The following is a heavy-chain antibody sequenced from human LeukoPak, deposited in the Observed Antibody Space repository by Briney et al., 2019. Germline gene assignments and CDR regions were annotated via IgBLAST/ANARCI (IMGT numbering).Heavy chain of an antibody. V-gene: IGHV1-69*01. CDR3: ARTSDCSSTSCYPNFDY. CDR1: GGTFSSYA. J-gene: IGHJ4*02. D-gene: IGHD2-2*01. CDR2: IIPIFGTA. Sequence: GSSVKVSGKASGGTFSSYAISWVRQAPGQGLEWMGGIIPIFGTANYAQKFQGRVTITADESTSTAYMELSSLRSEDTAVYYCARTSDCSSTSCYPNFDYWGQGTLVTVSS.